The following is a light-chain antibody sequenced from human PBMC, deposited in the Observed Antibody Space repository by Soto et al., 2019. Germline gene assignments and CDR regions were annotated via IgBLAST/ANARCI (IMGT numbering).Light chain of an antibody. V-gene: IGLV2-14*01. J-gene: IGLJ1*01. Sequence: QCVLTQPASVSGAPGQWITISCTGTSSDVGGYNYVSWYQQHPGKAPKLMIYDVSNRPSGVSNRFSGSKSGNTASLTISGLQAEDEADYYRSSYTSSSTLYVFGTGTKVTVL. CDR1: SSDVGGYNY. CDR2: DVS. CDR3: SSYTSSSTLYV.